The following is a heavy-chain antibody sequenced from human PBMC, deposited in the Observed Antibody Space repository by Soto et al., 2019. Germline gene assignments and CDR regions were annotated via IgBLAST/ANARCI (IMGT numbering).Heavy chain of an antibody. CDR3: AKDYSGGTYYYYYMDV. D-gene: IGHD2-15*01. J-gene: IGHJ6*03. Sequence: EVQLVESGGGLVQPGRSLRLSCAASGFTFDDYAMHWVRQAPGKGLEWVSGISWNSGSIGYADSVKGRFTISRDNAKNSVYLQMNSLRAEDTALYYCAKDYSGGTYYYYYMDVWGKGTTVTVSS. CDR1: GFTFDDYA. V-gene: IGHV3-9*01. CDR2: ISWNSGSI.